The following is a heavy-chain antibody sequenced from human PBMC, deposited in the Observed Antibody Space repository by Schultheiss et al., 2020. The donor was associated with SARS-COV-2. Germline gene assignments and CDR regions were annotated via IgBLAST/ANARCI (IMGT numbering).Heavy chain of an antibody. CDR2: IKGKPDGGTI. D-gene: IGHD5-12*01. Sequence: ETLSLTCTVSGGSFTSDYWSWIRQHPGKGLEWVGRIKGKPDGGTIDYGAPVKGRFTISRDDSKNTLYLQMNSLKTEDTAVYYCTTEGVADYWGQGTLVTVSS. CDR1: GGSFTSDY. CDR3: TTEGVADY. V-gene: IGHV3-15*01. J-gene: IGHJ4*02.